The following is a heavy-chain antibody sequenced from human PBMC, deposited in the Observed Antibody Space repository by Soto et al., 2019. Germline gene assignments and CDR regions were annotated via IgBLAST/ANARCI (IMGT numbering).Heavy chain of an antibody. V-gene: IGHV4-30-2*02. Sequence: LDLPCALSAGSTRSGAYFRMSIIHHPGKGLECIGYIYHSGSANYNPALSSRLIILADTSKNQISLRLSSVTAADTSVYYCARSRLDDVYYFDYWGQGTLVTVSA. CDR3: ARSRLDDVYYFDY. J-gene: IGHJ4*02. CDR2: IYHSGSA. D-gene: IGHD6-19*01. CDR1: AGSTRSGAYF.